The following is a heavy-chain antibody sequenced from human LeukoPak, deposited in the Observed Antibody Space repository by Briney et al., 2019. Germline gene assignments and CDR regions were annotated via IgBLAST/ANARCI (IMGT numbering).Heavy chain of an antibody. V-gene: IGHV3-23*01. Sequence: GGSLRLSCAASGFTFSSSAMSWVRRAPGKGLEWVSGITGSGSNTYYADSVKGRFTISRDNSKNTLYLQMNSLRAEDTAVYYCAKGYYASGSYAFDYWGQGTLVTVSS. J-gene: IGHJ4*02. CDR2: ITGSGSNT. CDR1: GFTFSSSA. D-gene: IGHD3-10*01. CDR3: AKGYYASGSYAFDY.